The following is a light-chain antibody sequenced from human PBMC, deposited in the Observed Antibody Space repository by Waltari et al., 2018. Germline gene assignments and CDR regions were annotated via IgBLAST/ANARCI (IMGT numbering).Light chain of an antibody. CDR3: QQYGSSPNT. Sequence: EIVLMQSPGTLSLSPGKRATLSCRASQSISSSYLACYQQKPGQAHRLLIYGASSRATGIPDMFSGSGSGTDFTLTIIRREPEDFAVYDCQQYGSSPNTFGQGTKREIK. CDR1: QSISSSY. J-gene: IGKJ2*01. CDR2: GAS. V-gene: IGKV3-20*01.